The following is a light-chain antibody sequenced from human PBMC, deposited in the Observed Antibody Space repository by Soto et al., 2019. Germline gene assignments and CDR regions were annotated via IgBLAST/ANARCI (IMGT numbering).Light chain of an antibody. CDR2: DVT. CDR1: SSDVGAHNY. CDR3: FSYAGTSSSYV. J-gene: IGLJ1*01. Sequence: QSALAQPRSVSGSPGQSVTISCTGTSSDVGAHNYVSWYQQHPGKAPKLIIYDVTKWPSGVPDRFSGSKSGNTASLTISGLQADDEADYYCFSYAGTSSSYVFGTGTKGTVL. V-gene: IGLV2-11*01.